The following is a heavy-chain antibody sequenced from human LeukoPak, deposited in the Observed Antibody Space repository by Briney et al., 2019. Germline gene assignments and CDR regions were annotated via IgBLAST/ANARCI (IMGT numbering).Heavy chain of an antibody. CDR2: IYYSGST. CDR1: GGSISSYY. V-gene: IGHV4-59*12. J-gene: IGHJ4*02. D-gene: IGHD6-6*01. Sequence: TSETLSLTCTVSGGSISSYYWSWIRQPPGKGLEWIGYIYYSGSTNYNPSLKSRVTISVDTSKNQFSLKLSSVTAADTAVYYCAREQAGQLGYWGQGTLVTVSS. CDR3: AREQAGQLGY.